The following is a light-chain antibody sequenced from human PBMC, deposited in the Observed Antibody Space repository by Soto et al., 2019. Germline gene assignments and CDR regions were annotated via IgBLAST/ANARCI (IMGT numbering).Light chain of an antibody. Sequence: DIQMTQSPSTLSASVGERVTITCRASQSISPWMAWYQQKPGKAPRLLIYDVSTLENGVPSRFSGSGSGTEFTLTISSLQPDDFATYYCQQYESSTSSTFGQGTKVDSK. CDR2: DVS. CDR3: QQYESSTSST. J-gene: IGKJ2*02. CDR1: QSISPW. V-gene: IGKV1-5*01.